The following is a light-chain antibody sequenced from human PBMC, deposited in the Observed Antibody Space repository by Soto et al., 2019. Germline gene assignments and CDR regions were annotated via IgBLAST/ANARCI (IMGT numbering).Light chain of an antibody. V-gene: IGLV2-23*01. CDR2: EGT. CDR1: SSDVGSYKF. Sequence: QSVLTQPASVSGSPGQSITISCTGTSSDVGSYKFVSWYQQHPGKAPKLLIYEGTKRPPAVSNRFSASKSDNTASLTISGLPAEDEADYFCCSYAGTYTHVVFGGGTKLTVL. CDR3: CSYAGTYTHVV. J-gene: IGLJ2*01.